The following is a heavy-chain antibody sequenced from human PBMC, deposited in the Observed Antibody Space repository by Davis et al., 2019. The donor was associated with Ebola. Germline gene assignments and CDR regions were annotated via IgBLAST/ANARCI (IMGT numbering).Heavy chain of an antibody. Sequence: PGGSLRLSCAASRFTFSSYGMHWVRQAPGKGLEWVAFIRYDGSNKYYADSVKGRFTISRDNSKNTLYLQMNSLRAEDTAVYYCAKGYYVWGSYRSLDLYYFDYWGQGTRVTVSS. J-gene: IGHJ4*02. CDR1: RFTFSSYG. CDR2: IRYDGSNK. V-gene: IGHV3-30*02. D-gene: IGHD3-16*02. CDR3: AKGYYVWGSYRSLDLYYFDY.